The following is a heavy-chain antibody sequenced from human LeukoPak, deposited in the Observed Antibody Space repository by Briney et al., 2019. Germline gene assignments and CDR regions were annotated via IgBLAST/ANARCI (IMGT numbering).Heavy chain of an antibody. CDR2: INPNSGGT. J-gene: IGHJ5*02. CDR1: GGTFSSYA. V-gene: IGHV1-8*03. Sequence: ASVKVSCTASGGTFSSYAISWVRQAPGQGLEWMGGINPNSGGTNYAQKFQGRVTITRNTSISTAYMELSSLRSEDTAVYYCARVYWNYLYKWFDPWGQGTLVTVSS. CDR3: ARVYWNYLYKWFDP. D-gene: IGHD1-7*01.